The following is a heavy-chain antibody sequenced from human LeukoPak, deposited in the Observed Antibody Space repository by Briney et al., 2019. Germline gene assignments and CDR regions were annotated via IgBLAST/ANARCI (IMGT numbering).Heavy chain of an antibody. Sequence: SCKVSGYTLTELSMHWVRQAPGKGLEWVSSISSSSSYIYYADSVKGRFTISRDNAKNSLYLQMNSLRAEDTAVYYCAKDWGEYFDYVWGSFTSFDSWGQGTLVTVSS. CDR3: AKDWGEYFDYVWGSFTSFDS. CDR2: ISSSSSYI. J-gene: IGHJ4*02. D-gene: IGHD3-16*01. V-gene: IGHV3-21*04. CDR1: GYTLTELS.